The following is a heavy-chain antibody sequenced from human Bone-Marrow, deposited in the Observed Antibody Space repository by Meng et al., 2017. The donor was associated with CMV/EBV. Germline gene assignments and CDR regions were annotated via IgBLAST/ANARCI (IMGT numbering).Heavy chain of an antibody. Sequence: SGGSSSNNRWWSWVRQPAGKGLEWIGEIFHSGSTNYNPSLKSRVIISVDRSKNHFSLKLNSVTAADTAVYYCARSMAGGLWFGELKGWGQGTLVTVSS. CDR3: ARSMAGGLWFGELKG. D-gene: IGHD3-10*01. CDR1: GGSSSNNRW. J-gene: IGHJ4*02. V-gene: IGHV4-4*02. CDR2: IFHSGST.